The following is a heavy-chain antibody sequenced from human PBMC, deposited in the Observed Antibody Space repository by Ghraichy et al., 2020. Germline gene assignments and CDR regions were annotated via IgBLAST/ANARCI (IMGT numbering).Heavy chain of an antibody. Sequence: GGSLRLSCTASGSIVSSNYMSWVRQAPGKGLEWVSVIFSGGRTSYVDSVKGRFTISRDNSKNSLYLQMNSLRAGDTAVYYCARDSGRHLAIYHWGQGTLVTVSS. V-gene: IGHV3-53*01. D-gene: IGHD3-3*01. J-gene: IGHJ4*02. CDR2: IFSGGRT. CDR3: ARDSGRHLAIYH. CDR1: GSIVSSNY.